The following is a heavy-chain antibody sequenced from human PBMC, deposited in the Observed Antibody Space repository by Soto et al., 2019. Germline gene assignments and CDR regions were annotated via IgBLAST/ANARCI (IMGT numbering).Heavy chain of an antibody. CDR1: GFTFSSYW. Sequence: SLRLSCAASGFTFSSYWMHWVRQAPGKGLVWVSRINSDGSSTSYADSVKGQFTISRDNAKNTLYLQMNSLRAEDTAVYYWARDKKIENYDFWSGYYDYWGQGTLVTVSS. J-gene: IGHJ4*02. CDR2: INSDGSST. D-gene: IGHD3-3*01. CDR3: ARDKKIENYDFWSGYYDY. V-gene: IGHV3-74*01.